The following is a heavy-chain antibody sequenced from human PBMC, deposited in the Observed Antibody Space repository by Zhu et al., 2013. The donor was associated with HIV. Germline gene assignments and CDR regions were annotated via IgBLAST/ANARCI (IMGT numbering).Heavy chain of an antibody. CDR3: ARSLGLTFGVVL. V-gene: IGHV1-18*01. D-gene: IGHD3-3*01. CDR1: GYTFTSYG. J-gene: IGHJ4*02. CDR2: ISGYNGNT. Sequence: QVQLVQSGAEVKKPGASVKVSCKASGYTFTSYGISWVRRAPGQGLEWMGWISGYNGNTNYAQKFRGRVTMTTQTSTSTVYMELRSLRSDDTAVYYCARSLGLTFGVVLWGQGTLVTVSS.